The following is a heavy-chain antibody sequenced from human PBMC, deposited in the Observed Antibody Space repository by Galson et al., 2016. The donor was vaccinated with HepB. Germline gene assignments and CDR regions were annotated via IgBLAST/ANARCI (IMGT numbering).Heavy chain of an antibody. CDR3: ARGGAYYYDSSGYYNY. D-gene: IGHD3-22*01. V-gene: IGHV1-18*04. CDR2: ISVYNNKT. Sequence: SVKVSCKASGYSFSNYGVSWVRQAPGQGLEWMGWISVYNNKTNSAPKFRGRVTMTTDTSTNTGYMELKSLRSDDTAVYYCARGGAYYYDSSGYYNYWGQGTLVTVS. J-gene: IGHJ4*02. CDR1: GYSFSNYG.